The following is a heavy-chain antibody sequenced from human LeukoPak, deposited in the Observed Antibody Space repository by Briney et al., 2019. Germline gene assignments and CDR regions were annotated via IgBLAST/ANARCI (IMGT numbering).Heavy chain of an antibody. Sequence: SQTLSHTCAISGDSVSSNSAAWNWIRQSPSSGLEWLGRTYYRSKWYNDYAVSVKSRITINPDTSKNQFSLQLNSVTPEDTAVYYCARERLGFFGSSPNFDYWGQGTLVTVSS. V-gene: IGHV6-1*01. CDR1: GDSVSSNSAA. CDR2: TYYRSKWYN. CDR3: ARERLGFFGSSPNFDY. J-gene: IGHJ4*02. D-gene: IGHD3-16*01.